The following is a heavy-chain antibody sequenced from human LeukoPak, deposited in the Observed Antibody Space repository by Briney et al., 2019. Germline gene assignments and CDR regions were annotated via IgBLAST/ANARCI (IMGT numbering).Heavy chain of an antibody. D-gene: IGHD3-10*01. CDR2: INYSGSN. CDR3: ANTYCDRFWGWVGHAFDI. V-gene: IGHV4-39*01. J-gene: IGHJ3*02. CDR1: GGSISSSSYC. Sequence: SETLSLTCAVSGGSISSSSYCWGWIRQPPGQGREWVVSINYSGSNYYYPSLKSLVNISVDTSKNQFSLKLISVTAAHTAVYYCANTYCDRFWGWVGHAFDIWGQGTMVTVSS.